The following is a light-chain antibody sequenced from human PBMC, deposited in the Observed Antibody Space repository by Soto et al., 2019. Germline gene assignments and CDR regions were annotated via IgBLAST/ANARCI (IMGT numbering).Light chain of an antibody. CDR2: QIT. CDR3: IAYTGTSTPYV. CDR1: SSDIGTYHY. J-gene: IGLJ1*01. V-gene: IGLV2-14*01. Sequence: QSALTQPASVSGSPGQSITISCTGSSSDIGTYHYVSWYQQHPGKAPKLMIYQITDRPSGVSNRFSGSKSGNTASLTISGLQAEDEADYYCIAYTGTSTPYVFGTGTKLTV.